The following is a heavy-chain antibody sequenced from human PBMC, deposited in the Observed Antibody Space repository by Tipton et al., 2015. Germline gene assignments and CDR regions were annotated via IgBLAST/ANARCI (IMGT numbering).Heavy chain of an antibody. CDR3: ARHAKDYCSGGTCYFDY. J-gene: IGHJ4*02. Sequence: QLVQSGAEVKKPGESLKISCKTSGYSFSKFWIAWVRQMPGKGLEWMGIIYPDDSDTRYSPSFRGQVTISADNSISTAYLQWHSLKASDTAFYYCARHAKDYCSGGTCYFDYWGRGTLVTVSS. CDR2: IYPDDSDT. V-gene: IGHV5-51*01. CDR1: GYSFSKFW. D-gene: IGHD2-15*01.